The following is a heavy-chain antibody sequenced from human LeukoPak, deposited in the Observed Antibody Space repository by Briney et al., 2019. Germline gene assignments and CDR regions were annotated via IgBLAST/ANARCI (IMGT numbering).Heavy chain of an antibody. V-gene: IGHV1-18*01. D-gene: IGHD3-10*01. J-gene: IGHJ4*02. CDR2: ISAYNGNT. CDR1: GYTFTSYG. Sequence: ASVKVSCKASGYTFTSYGISWVRQAPGQGLEWMGWISAYNGNTNYAQKLQGRVTMTTDTSTSTAYIELRSLRSDDTAVYYCAREPGESWFGEPYFDYWGQGTLVTVSS. CDR3: AREPGESWFGEPYFDY.